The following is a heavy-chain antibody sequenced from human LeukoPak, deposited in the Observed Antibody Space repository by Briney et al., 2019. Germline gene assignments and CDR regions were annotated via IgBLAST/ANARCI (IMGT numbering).Heavy chain of an antibody. D-gene: IGHD2-2*02. V-gene: IGHV4-39*07. CDR3: ARDRPGRYCSSNSCYTASPFDP. Sequence: PSETLSLTCTVSGGSISSSTYYWGWIRQPPGKGLEWIGNIYYSGNTHYNPSLKSRVAISVDTSKNQFSLKLSSVTAADTAVYYCARDRPGRYCSSNSCYTASPFDPWGQGTLVTVSS. J-gene: IGHJ5*02. CDR1: GGSISSSTYY. CDR2: IYYSGNT.